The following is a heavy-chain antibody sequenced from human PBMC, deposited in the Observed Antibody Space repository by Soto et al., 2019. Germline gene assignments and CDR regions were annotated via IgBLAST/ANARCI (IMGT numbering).Heavy chain of an antibody. J-gene: IGHJ3*01. CDR2: IYFDGSNK. D-gene: IGHD1-26*01. V-gene: IGHV3-33*01. Sequence: QVQLVESGGGVVQPGRSLRLSCAASGFTFSSYGMHWVRQAPGKGLEWVALIYFDGSNKYYADSVKDRFTISRDNSKNTLYLQMNSLRVEDMAVYYCARDRESESYYLLTYDAFNVWGQGTMVTVSS. CDR1: GFTFSSYG. CDR3: ARDRESESYYLLTYDAFNV.